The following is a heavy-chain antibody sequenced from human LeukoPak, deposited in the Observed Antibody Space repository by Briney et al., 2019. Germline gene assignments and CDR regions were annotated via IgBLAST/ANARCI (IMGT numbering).Heavy chain of an antibody. J-gene: IGHJ3*01. CDR3: ARLGVGATRDAFDV. V-gene: IGHV3-20*04. Sequence: GGSLRLSCAASGFTFADYGMSWVRQAPGKGLEWVSGINWIGGSTGYADSVKGRFTISRDNAKNSLYLQMNSLRAEDTALYYCARLGVGATRDAFDVWGQGTMVTVSS. CDR1: GFTFADYG. CDR2: INWIGGST. D-gene: IGHD1-26*01.